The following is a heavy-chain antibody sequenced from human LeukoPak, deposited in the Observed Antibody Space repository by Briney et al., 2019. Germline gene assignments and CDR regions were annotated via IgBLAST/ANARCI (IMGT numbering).Heavy chain of an antibody. J-gene: IGHJ3*02. V-gene: IGHV1-69*13. CDR1: GGTFSSYA. Sequence: SVKVSCKASGGTFSSYAISWVRQAPGQGLEWMGGIIPIFATTDYAQKFQGRVTITADESTSTAYMELSSLRSEDTAVYYCARWLDQLADAFDIWGQGTMVTVSS. CDR2: IIPIFATT. D-gene: IGHD6-19*01. CDR3: ARWLDQLADAFDI.